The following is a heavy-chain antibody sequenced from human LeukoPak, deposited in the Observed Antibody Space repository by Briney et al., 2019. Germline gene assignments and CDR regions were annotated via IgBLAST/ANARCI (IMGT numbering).Heavy chain of an antibody. J-gene: IGHJ4*02. CDR3: ARDLMRFGELSLDY. CDR2: ISYDGSNK. Sequence: GGSLRLSCAASGFTFRSYGMHWVRQAPGKGLEWVAVISYDGSNKYYADSVKGRFTISRDNSKNTLYLQMNSLRAEDTAVYYCARDLMRFGELSLDYWGQGTLVTVSS. V-gene: IGHV3-30*03. D-gene: IGHD3-10*01. CDR1: GFTFRSYG.